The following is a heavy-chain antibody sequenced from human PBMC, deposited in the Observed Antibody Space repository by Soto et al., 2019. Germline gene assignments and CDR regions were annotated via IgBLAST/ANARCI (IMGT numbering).Heavy chain of an antibody. V-gene: IGHV5-10-1*01. CDR3: AIPADYGGNSRFDF. D-gene: IGHD4-17*01. CDR1: GYSFTTYW. CDR2: IDPSDSYT. J-gene: IGHJ4*02. Sequence: PGESLKISCKVSGYSFTTYWISWVRQMPGKGLEWMGRIDPSDSYTNNSPSFQGHVTISVDTSISTAYLQWSSLRASDTAMYYCAIPADYGGNSRFDFWGQGTLVTVSS.